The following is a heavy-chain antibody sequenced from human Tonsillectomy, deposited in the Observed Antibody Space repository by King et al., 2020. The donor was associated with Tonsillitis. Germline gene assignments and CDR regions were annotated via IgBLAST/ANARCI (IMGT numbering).Heavy chain of an antibody. CDR3: AKSNRGSSSTKRWGMDV. Sequence: VQLVESGGGVVQPGRSLRLSCAASGFTFSSYGMHWVRQAPGKGLEWVAVVSYDGSEKYYADSVKGRFTISRDNSKNTLYLQMNSLRAEDTAVYYCAKSNRGSSSTKRWGMDVWGKGTTVTVSS. D-gene: IGHD6-6*01. CDR2: VSYDGSEK. J-gene: IGHJ6*03. CDR1: GFTFSSYG. V-gene: IGHV3-30*18.